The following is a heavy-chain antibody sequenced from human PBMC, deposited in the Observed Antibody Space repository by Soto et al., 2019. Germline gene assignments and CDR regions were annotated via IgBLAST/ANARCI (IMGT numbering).Heavy chain of an antibody. CDR1: GGSISSGGYS. V-gene: IGHV4-31*03. J-gene: IGHJ4*02. D-gene: IGHD3-22*01. CDR3: ARGPTYYYDSSGYYLFDY. Sequence: PSETLSLTCTVSGGSISSGGYSWSWIRQHPGKGLEWIGYIYYSGSTYYNPSLKSRVTISVDTSKNQFSLKLSSVTAADTAVYYCARGPTYYYDSSGYYLFDYWGQGTLVTVSS. CDR2: IYYSGST.